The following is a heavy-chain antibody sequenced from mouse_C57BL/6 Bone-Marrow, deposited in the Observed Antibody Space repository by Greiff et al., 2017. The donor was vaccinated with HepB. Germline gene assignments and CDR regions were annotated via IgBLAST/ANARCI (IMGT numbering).Heavy chain of an antibody. CDR2: ISDGGSYT. V-gene: IGHV5-4*03. Sequence: EVMLVESGGGLVKPGGSLKLSCAASGFTFSSYAMSWVRQTPEKRLEWVATISDGGSYTYYPDNVKGRFTISRDNAKNKLYLQMSHLKSEDTAMYYCARGDYWGQGTTLTVSS. CDR3: ARGDY. J-gene: IGHJ2*01. CDR1: GFTFSSYA.